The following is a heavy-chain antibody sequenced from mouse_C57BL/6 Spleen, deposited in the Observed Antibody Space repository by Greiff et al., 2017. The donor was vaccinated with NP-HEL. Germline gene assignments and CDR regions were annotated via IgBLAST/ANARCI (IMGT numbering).Heavy chain of an antibody. D-gene: IGHD2-2*01. J-gene: IGHJ4*01. CDR3: VSTMVTTLAMDY. CDR1: GYTFTSYW. V-gene: IGHV1-53*01. Sequence: QVQLQQPGTDLVQPGASVKLSCKASGYTFTSYWMHWVRQRPGQGLEWIGNINPSNGGTNYNEKLKSKATLTVDKSSSTAYMQLSSLTTEYSAVYYCVSTMVTTLAMDYWGQGTSVTVSS. CDR2: INPSNGGT.